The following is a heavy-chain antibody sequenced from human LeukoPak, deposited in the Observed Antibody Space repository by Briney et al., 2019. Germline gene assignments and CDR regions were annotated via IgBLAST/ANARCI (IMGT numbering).Heavy chain of an antibody. CDR3: ARDHCSSTSCPLNWFDP. D-gene: IGHD2-2*01. V-gene: IGHV1-18*01. Sequence: ASVKVSCKASGYTFTSYGISWVRQAPGQGLEWVGWISAYNGNTNYAQKLQGRVTMTTDTSTCTAYMELRSLRSDDTAVYYCARDHCSSTSCPLNWFDPWGQGTLVTVSS. CDR1: GYTFTSYG. J-gene: IGHJ5*02. CDR2: ISAYNGNT.